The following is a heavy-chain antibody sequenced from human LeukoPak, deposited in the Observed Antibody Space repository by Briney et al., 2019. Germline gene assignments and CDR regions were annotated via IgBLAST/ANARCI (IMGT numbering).Heavy chain of an antibody. CDR1: GYTFTSYG. CDR3: ARGASIAAAGTFTWDY. J-gene: IGHJ4*02. V-gene: IGHV1-18*01. D-gene: IGHD6-13*01. CDR2: ISAYNGNT. Sequence: VKVSCKASGYTFTSYGISWVRQAPGRGREWMGWISAYNGNTNYAQKLQGRVTMTTDTSTSTAYMELRSLRSDDTAVYYCARGASIAAAGTFTWDYWGQGTLVTVSS.